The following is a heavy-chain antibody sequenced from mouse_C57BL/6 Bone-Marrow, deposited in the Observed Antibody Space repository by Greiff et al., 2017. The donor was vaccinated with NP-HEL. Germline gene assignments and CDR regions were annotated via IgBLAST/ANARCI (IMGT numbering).Heavy chain of an antibody. Sequence: EVKLVESGGGLVQPKGSLKLSCAASGFSFNTYAMNWVRQAPGKGLEWVARIRSKSNNYATYYADSVKDRFTISRDDSESMLYLQMNNLKTEDTAMYYCVRRGGLLRFAYWGQGTLVTVSA. J-gene: IGHJ3*01. V-gene: IGHV10-1*01. CDR1: GFSFNTYA. D-gene: IGHD6-1*01. CDR2: IRSKSNNYAT. CDR3: VRRGGLLRFAY.